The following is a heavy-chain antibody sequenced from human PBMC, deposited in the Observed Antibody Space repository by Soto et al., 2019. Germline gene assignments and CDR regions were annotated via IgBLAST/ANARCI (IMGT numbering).Heavy chain of an antibody. V-gene: IGHV1-3*01. Sequence: GASVKVSCKASGYTFTSYAMHWVRQAPGQRLEWMGWINAGNGNTKYSQKFQGRVTITRDTSASTAYMELSSLRSEDTAVYYCARVGIVVVPAAMGAYYYYYYMDVWGKGTTVTVSS. CDR3: ARVGIVVVPAAMGAYYYYYYMDV. CDR2: INAGNGNT. D-gene: IGHD2-2*03. J-gene: IGHJ6*03. CDR1: GYTFTSYA.